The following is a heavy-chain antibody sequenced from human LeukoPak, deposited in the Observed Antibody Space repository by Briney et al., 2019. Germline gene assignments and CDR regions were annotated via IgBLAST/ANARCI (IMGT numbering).Heavy chain of an antibody. Sequence: ASVKVSCKASGYTFTSYGISWVRQAPGQGLEWMGWISAYNGNTNYAQKLQGRVTMTTDTSTSTAYMELGSLRSEDTAVYYCATEGYCTNGVCYPFDWGQGTLVTVSS. V-gene: IGHV1-18*01. CDR3: ATEGYCTNGVCYPFD. CDR2: ISAYNGNT. CDR1: GYTFTSYG. D-gene: IGHD2-8*01. J-gene: IGHJ4*02.